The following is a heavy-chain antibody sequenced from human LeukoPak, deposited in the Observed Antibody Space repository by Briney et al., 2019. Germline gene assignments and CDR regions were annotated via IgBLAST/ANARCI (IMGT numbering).Heavy chain of an antibody. CDR3: ARMGDSGDEGESDY. D-gene: IGHD5-12*01. Sequence: ASVKVSCKASGGTFSSYAISWVRQAPGQGLERMGGIIPIFGTANYAQKFQGRVTITADESTSTAYMELSSLRSEDTAVYYCARMGDSGDEGESDYWGQGTLVTVSS. CDR1: GGTFSSYA. CDR2: IIPIFGTA. J-gene: IGHJ4*02. V-gene: IGHV1-69*13.